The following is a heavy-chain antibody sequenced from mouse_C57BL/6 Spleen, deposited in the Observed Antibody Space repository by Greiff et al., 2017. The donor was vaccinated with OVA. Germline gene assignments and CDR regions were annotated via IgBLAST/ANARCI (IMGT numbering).Heavy chain of an antibody. V-gene: IGHV1-54*01. D-gene: IGHD2-12*01. CDR2: INPGSGGT. CDR3: AREANYSLDY. CDR1: GYAFTNYL. Sequence: QVQLQQSGAELVRPGTSVTVSCKASGYAFTNYLIEWVKQRPGQGLEWIGVINPGSGGTNYNEKFKGKATLTADKSSSTAYMQLSSLTSEDSAVYFCAREANYSLDYWGQGTTLTVSS. J-gene: IGHJ2*01.